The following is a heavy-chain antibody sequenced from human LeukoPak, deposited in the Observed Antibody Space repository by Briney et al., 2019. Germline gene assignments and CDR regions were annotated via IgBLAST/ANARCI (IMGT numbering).Heavy chain of an antibody. CDR1: GFTLSSFD. CDR3: ARDSRYYYDSSGYYSDAFDI. D-gene: IGHD3-22*01. Sequence: SGGSLRLSCAASGFTLSSFDMHWVRQAPGKGLEWVAVISYDGTNKYYADSVKGRFTISRDNSKNTLYLQMNSLRAEDTAVYYCARDSRYYYDSSGYYSDAFDIWGQGTMVTVSS. J-gene: IGHJ3*02. V-gene: IGHV3-30*03. CDR2: ISYDGTNK.